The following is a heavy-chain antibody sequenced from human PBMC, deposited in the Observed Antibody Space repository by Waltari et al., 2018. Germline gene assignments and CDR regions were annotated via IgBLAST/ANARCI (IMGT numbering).Heavy chain of an antibody. CDR3: ARGRGGLWFGRDFDC. Sequence: QVQLQQWGAGLLKPSETLSLTCAVYGGSFSGYYWTWIRQHPGKGLEWIGDVTHTGATPYNPGLRSRVTISVDTAKNQFALHLASLAAADTAVVYCARGRGGLWFGRDFDCWGQGTLVTVSS. D-gene: IGHD3-10*01. J-gene: IGHJ4*02. CDR2: VTHTGAT. V-gene: IGHV4-34*01. CDR1: GGSFSGYY.